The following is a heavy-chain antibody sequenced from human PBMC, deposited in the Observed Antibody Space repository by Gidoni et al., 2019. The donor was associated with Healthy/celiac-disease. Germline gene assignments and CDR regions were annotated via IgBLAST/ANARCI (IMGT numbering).Heavy chain of an antibody. J-gene: IGHJ3*02. Sequence: QVQLVQSGAEVQQPGSSVQVRCKASGSSFPGYYMHWVRQAPGQGLDWMGWINPNSGGTNYAQKFQGWVTMTRDTSISTAYMELSRLRSDDTAVYYCARDGTGDEAFDIWGQGTMVTVSS. CDR3: ARDGTGDEAFDI. CDR2: INPNSGGT. D-gene: IGHD7-27*01. CDR1: GSSFPGYY. V-gene: IGHV1-2*04.